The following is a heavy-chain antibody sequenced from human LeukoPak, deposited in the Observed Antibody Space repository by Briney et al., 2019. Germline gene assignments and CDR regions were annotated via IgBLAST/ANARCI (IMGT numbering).Heavy chain of an antibody. CDR3: ARGSGGYQYLMDV. J-gene: IGHJ6*02. CDR2: IWYDGSNK. CDR1: GFTFSSYG. D-gene: IGHD2-15*01. Sequence: GGSLRLSCAASGFTFSSYGMHWVRQAPGKGLEWVAVIWYDGSNKYYADSVKGRFTISRDNSKNTLYLQMNSLRAEDTAVYYCARGSGGYQYLMDVWGQGATVIVS. V-gene: IGHV3-33*01.